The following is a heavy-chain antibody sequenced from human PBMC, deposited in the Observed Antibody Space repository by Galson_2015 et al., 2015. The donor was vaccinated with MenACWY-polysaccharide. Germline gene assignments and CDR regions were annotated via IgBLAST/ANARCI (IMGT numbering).Heavy chain of an antibody. CDR1: GGSISSSSYY. V-gene: IGHV4-39*01. J-gene: IGHJ4*02. CDR3: ARPWAQFSFFDS. CDR2: IYSYYGGGT. D-gene: IGHD1-26*01. Sequence: ETLSLTCTVSGGSISSSSYYWGWIRQPPGKGLEWIGTIYSYYGGGTYYNPSLKSRATISEDTSKHQFSLKLSSVTAADTAVYHCARPWAQFSFFDSWGPGTLVTVSS.